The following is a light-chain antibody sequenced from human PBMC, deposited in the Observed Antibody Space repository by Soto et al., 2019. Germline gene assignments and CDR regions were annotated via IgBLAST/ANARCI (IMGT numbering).Light chain of an antibody. CDR2: EAS. J-gene: IGKJ2*01. V-gene: IGKV3-20*01. CDR3: QQYFNSPYMYT. CDR1: ESVGSTY. Sequence: DIVLTQSPGILSLSPGDRATLSCRSSESVGSTYLAWYQQKRGQAPRLLIYEASSRASGIPDRFSGSGSGKDFTLTISKVEPEDVAVYYCQQYFNSPYMYTFGQGTVLEI.